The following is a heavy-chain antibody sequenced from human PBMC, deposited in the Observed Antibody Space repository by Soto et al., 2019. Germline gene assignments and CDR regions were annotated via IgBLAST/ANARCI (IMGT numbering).Heavy chain of an antibody. Sequence: PSETLSLTCTVSGGSISSYYWSWIRQPPGKGLEWIGYIYYSGSTNYNPSLKSRVTISVDTSKNQFSLKLSSVTAADTAVYYCERGEVGVAGTFIFDYWGQGTLVTVSS. CDR3: ERGEVGVAGTFIFDY. CDR2: IYYSGST. CDR1: GGSISSYY. J-gene: IGHJ4*02. D-gene: IGHD6-19*01. V-gene: IGHV4-59*01.